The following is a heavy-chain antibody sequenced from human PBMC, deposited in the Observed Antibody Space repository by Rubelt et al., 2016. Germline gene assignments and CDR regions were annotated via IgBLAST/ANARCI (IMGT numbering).Heavy chain of an antibody. J-gene: IGHJ5*02. D-gene: IGHD1-1*01. Sequence: EVQLVQSGAEVKKPGESLKISCKGSGYSFTTYWIGWVRQMPGKGLEWMGIIYPGDSDTRYSPSFPCQVPISADTSLRTAYLQWSSLKASDTAMYYCARLERFFGPFDPWGQGSLVTVSS. CDR1: GYSFTTYW. CDR3: ARLERFFGPFDP. CDR2: IYPGDSDT. V-gene: IGHV5-51*01.